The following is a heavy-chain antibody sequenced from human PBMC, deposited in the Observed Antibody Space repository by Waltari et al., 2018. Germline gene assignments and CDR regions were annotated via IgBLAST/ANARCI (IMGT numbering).Heavy chain of an antibody. J-gene: IGHJ4*02. D-gene: IGHD4-17*01. CDR1: GVTFGSYE. CDR2: ISSSGSII. CDR3: ATEGGYGDYVAYFDY. Sequence: EVQRVESGGGLVQPGGSRSLSCAASGVTFGSYEMNWVRQAPGKGLEWVSYISSSGSIIYYTDSVKGLFTISRDNAKNSLYLQMNSLRSEDTAIYYCATEGGYGDYVAYFDYWGQGTMVTVSS. V-gene: IGHV3-48*03.